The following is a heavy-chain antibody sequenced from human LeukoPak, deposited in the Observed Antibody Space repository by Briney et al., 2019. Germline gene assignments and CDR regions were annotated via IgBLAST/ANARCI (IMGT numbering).Heavy chain of an antibody. J-gene: IGHJ4*02. V-gene: IGHV3-7*01. D-gene: IGHD3-22*01. CDR2: IKQDGSEK. CDR1: GFTFSSYW. CDR3: ARVPPSYYDSSGYLAYYFDY. Sequence: GGSLRLSCAASGFTFSSYWMSWVRQAPGKGLEWVANIKQDGSEKYYVDSVKGRFTISRDNAKNSLYLQMNSLRAEDTAVYYCARVPPSYYDSSGYLAYYFDYWGQGTPVTVSS.